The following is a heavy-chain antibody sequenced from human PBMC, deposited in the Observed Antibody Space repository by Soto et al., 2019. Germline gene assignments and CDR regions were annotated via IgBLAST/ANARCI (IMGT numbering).Heavy chain of an antibody. Sequence: GESLKISCKTSGDNFAGYWIGWVRQMPGKGLEWLGIIFPGDSDTKYSPSFQGQVIISADKSIRTAYLQWSSLKASDTAIYYCARQSGMDVWGQGTTVTVSS. CDR1: GDNFAGYW. CDR3: ARQSGMDV. J-gene: IGHJ6*02. D-gene: IGHD5-12*01. CDR2: IFPGDSDT. V-gene: IGHV5-51*01.